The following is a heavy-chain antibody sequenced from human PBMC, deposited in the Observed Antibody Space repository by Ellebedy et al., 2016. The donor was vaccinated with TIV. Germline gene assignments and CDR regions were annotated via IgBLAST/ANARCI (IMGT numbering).Heavy chain of an antibody. D-gene: IGHD2-2*01. CDR3: AKDSYCSTSECYGAPHFDS. J-gene: IGHJ4*02. CDR1: GGSVSGPNW. V-gene: IGHV4-4*02. CDR2: LFDSENT. Sequence: SETLSLTCVVSGGSVSGPNWWSWVRQPPGKRLEWIGDLFDSENTYYNPSLASRLTFSVDKSKNQFSLKLSSVTAADTAVYYCAKDSYCSTSECYGAPHFDSWGQGTLVTVSS.